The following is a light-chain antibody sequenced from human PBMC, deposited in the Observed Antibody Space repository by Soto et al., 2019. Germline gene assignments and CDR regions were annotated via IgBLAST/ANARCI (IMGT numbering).Light chain of an antibody. V-gene: IGLV1-40*01. CDR1: SSNIGAGYD. J-gene: IGLJ3*02. Sequence: QSVLTQPPSVSGAPGQRVTISCTGSSSNIGAGYDVHWYQQLPGTAPKHLIYGNSNRPSGVPDRFSGSKSGTSASLAITGLQAEDEADYYCQSYDSSLSGSSVFGGGTKVTVL. CDR2: GNS. CDR3: QSYDSSLSGSSV.